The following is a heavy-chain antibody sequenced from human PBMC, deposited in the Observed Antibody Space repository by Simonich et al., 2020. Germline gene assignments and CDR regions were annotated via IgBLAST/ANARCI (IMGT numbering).Heavy chain of an antibody. Sequence: QVQLQESGPGLVKPSETLSLPCAVSGYSLSSGYYWGGIRQAPGKGLECIGSIYHSGSTYYNPSLKSRGTISVDTSKNQFSLKLSSVTAADTAVYYCARVGYSNYYYYGMDVWGQGTTVTVSS. CDR3: ARVGYSNYYYYGMDV. CDR2: IYHSGST. CDR1: GYSLSSGYY. J-gene: IGHJ6*02. V-gene: IGHV4-38-2*01. D-gene: IGHD6-13*01.